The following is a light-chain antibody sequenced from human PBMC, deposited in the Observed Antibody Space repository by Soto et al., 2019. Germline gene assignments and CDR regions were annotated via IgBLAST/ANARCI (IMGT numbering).Light chain of an antibody. Sequence: VLTQSPATLSVSPGERTTLSCRASQSVDSNLAWYQQKPGQAPRLLIYDASNRATGIPARFSGSGSGTDFTLTISSLEPEDVATYYCQQVNVYPSTLGGGTKVDIK. V-gene: IGKV3-11*01. CDR3: QQVNVYPST. CDR1: QSVDSN. J-gene: IGKJ4*01. CDR2: DAS.